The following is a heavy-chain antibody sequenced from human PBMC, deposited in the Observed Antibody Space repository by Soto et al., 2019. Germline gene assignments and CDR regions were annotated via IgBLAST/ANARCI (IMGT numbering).Heavy chain of an antibody. J-gene: IGHJ6*02. CDR3: ARDRCSSTSCSYYYYYGMDV. D-gene: IGHD2-2*01. CDR1: GFTFSSYS. Sequence: PGGSLRLSCAASGFTFSSYSMNWVRQAPGKGLEWVSSISSSSSYIYYADSVKGRFTISRDNAKNSLYLQMNSLRAEDTAVYYCARDRCSSTSCSYYYYYGMDVWGQGTTVTVSS. V-gene: IGHV3-21*01. CDR2: ISSSSSYI.